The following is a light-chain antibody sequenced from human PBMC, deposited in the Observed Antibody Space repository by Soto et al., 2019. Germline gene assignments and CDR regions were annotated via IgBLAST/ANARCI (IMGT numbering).Light chain of an antibody. Sequence: DIQMTQSPSSLSASVGDRVTITCRPSQSIYSSLNWYHQKPGKAPKLLIYAASNLQSGVPSKFSGSGSGTDFTLSISSLQPEDFATYYWQQSYSPPYTFGQGTKLEI. CDR2: AAS. J-gene: IGKJ2*01. CDR1: QSIYSS. V-gene: IGKV1-39*01. CDR3: QQSYSPPYT.